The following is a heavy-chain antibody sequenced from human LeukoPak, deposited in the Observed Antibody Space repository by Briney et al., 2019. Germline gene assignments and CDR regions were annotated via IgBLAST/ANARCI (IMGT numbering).Heavy chain of an antibody. V-gene: IGHV4-59*01. CDR3: ARVTSRPGAYGDHFDY. Sequence: SETLSLTCTVSGGSISSYYWSWIRQPTGKGLEWIGYIYYSGSTNYSPSLKSRVTISVDTSKNQFSLKLSSVTAADTAVYYCARVTSRPGAYGDHFDYWGQGTLVTVSS. J-gene: IGHJ4*02. CDR1: GGSISSYY. D-gene: IGHD4-17*01. CDR2: IYYSGST.